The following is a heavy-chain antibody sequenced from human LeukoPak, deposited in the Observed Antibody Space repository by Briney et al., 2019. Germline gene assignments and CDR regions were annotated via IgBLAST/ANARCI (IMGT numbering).Heavy chain of an antibody. V-gene: IGHV3-21*01. CDR2: ISSSSSYI. CDR3: ARDLYCSGGSCYGMDV. J-gene: IGHJ6*02. Sequence: GGSLRLSCAASGFTFSSYSMNWVRQAPGKGLEWVSSISSSSSYIYYADSVKGRFTISRDNAKNSLYLQMNSLRAEDTAVYYCARDLYCSGGSCYGMDVWGQGTTVTVSS. D-gene: IGHD2-15*01. CDR1: GFTFSSYS.